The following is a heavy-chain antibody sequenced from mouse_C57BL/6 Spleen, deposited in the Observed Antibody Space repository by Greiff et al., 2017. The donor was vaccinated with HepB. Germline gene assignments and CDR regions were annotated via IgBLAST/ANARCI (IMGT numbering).Heavy chain of an antibody. CDR1: GYTFTDYE. D-gene: IGHD2-1*01. V-gene: IGHV1-15*01. CDR2: IDPETGGT. CDR3: TRSVYYGNYPPCAY. J-gene: IGHJ3*01. Sequence: QVQLQQSGAELVRPGASVTLSCKASGYTFTDYEMHWVKQTPVHGLEWIGAIDPETGGTAYNQKFKGKAILTADKSSSTAYMELRSLTSEDSAVYYCTRSVYYGNYPPCAYWGQGTLVTVSA.